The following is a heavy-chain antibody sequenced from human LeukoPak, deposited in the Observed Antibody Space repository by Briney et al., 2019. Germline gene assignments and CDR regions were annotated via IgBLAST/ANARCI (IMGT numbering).Heavy chain of an antibody. CDR3: ARSALGGTYYCVY. CDR2: ISNTGGSP. J-gene: IGHJ4*02. V-gene: IGHV3-64*01. Sequence: GGSLRLSCAASGFTFSSYAMHWVRQAPGKGVEFVSAISNTGGSPYNANSVKGRFTIYRDSSNNTPYLQLGSLRAEDLAVYSWARSALGGTYYCVYWGRGTLVSVSS. D-gene: IGHD1-26*01. CDR1: GFTFSSYA.